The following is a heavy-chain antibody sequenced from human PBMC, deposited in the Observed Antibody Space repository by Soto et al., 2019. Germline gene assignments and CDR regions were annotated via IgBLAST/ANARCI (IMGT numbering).Heavy chain of an antibody. CDR3: ARAACKGSGWYCRFDY. CDR1: GGSFSGYY. V-gene: IGHV4-34*01. Sequence: SETLSLTCAVYGGSFSGYYWSWIRQPPGKGLEWIGEINHSGSTNYNPSLKSRVTISVDTSKNQFSLKLSSVTAADTAVYYCARAACKGSGWYCRFDYWGQGTLVTVSS. D-gene: IGHD6-19*01. CDR2: INHSGST. J-gene: IGHJ4*02.